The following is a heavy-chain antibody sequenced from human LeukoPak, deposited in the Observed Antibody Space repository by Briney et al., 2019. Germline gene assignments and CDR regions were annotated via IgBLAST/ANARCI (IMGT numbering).Heavy chain of an antibody. D-gene: IGHD1-26*01. CDR1: GFTFSSYE. CDR3: ARDSFRGSYSDY. V-gene: IGHV3-48*03. Sequence: GGSLRLSCAASGFTFSSYEMNWVRQAPGKGLEWVSYISSSGSTIYYADSVKGRFTISRDNAKNPLYLQMNSLRAGDTAVYYCARDSFRGSYSDYWGQGTLVTVSS. CDR2: ISSSGSTI. J-gene: IGHJ4*02.